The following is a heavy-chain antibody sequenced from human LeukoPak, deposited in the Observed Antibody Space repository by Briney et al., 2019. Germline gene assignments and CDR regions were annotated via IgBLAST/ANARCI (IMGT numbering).Heavy chain of an antibody. CDR3: ARDGAARDFDY. Sequence: PGGSLRLSCAASGFTFSSYSMSWVRQAPGKGLEWVSGINWNGGSTGYADSVKGRFTISRDNAKNSLYLQMNSLRAEDTALYYCARDGAARDFDYWGQGTLVTVSS. V-gene: IGHV3-20*04. CDR2: INWNGGST. CDR1: GFTFSSYS. D-gene: IGHD6-6*01. J-gene: IGHJ4*02.